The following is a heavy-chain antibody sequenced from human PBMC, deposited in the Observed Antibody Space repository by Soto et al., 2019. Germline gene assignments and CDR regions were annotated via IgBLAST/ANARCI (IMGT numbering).Heavy chain of an antibody. V-gene: IGHV2-5*02. CDR2: IYWDDDK. CDR1: GFSLTTRGVG. Sequence: QITLKESGPTLVKPTQPLTLTSTFSGFSLTTRGVGVGWIRQPPGKALECLALIYWDDDKRYSPSLQSRLSITKTPSKTQVVLTMTNVDPVDTATYYCAHIPNYYQYDWFDPWGQGTLVCVSS. CDR3: AHIPNYYQYDWFDP. D-gene: IGHD3-16*01. J-gene: IGHJ5*02.